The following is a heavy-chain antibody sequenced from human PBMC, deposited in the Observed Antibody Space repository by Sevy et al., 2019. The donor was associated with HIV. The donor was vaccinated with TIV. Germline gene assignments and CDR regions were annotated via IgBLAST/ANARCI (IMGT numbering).Heavy chain of an antibody. D-gene: IGHD3-10*01. Sequence: GGSLRLSCVTSGFTFRTSGMHWVRQSPGKGLEWVAIISSDEAHKNYADSVKGRFSISKDNSKNTLYLQMSNLRTEDTAVYYCAKDYTSGITMVRGAYRARGDYIDYWGQGTQVTVSS. CDR3: AKDYTSGITMVRGAYRARGDYIDY. V-gene: IGHV3-30*18. CDR1: GFTFRTSG. J-gene: IGHJ4*02. CDR2: ISSDEAHK.